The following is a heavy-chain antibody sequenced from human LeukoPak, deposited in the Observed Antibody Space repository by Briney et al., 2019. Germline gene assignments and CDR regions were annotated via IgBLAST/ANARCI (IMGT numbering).Heavy chain of an antibody. J-gene: IGHJ4*02. CDR2: INHSGST. CDR3: ARDWDIVVVPAANKPLDY. V-gene: IGHV4-34*01. Sequence: SETLSLTCAVYGGSFSGYYWSWLRQPPGKGLEWIGEINHSGSTNYNPSLKSRVTISVDTSKNQFSLKLSSVTAADTAVYYCARDWDIVVVPAANKPLDYRGQGTLVTVSS. CDR1: GGSFSGYY. D-gene: IGHD2-2*01.